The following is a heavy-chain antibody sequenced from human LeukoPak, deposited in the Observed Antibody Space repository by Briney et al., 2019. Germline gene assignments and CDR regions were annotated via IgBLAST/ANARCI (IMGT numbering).Heavy chain of an antibody. CDR1: GGSFSGYY. CDR2: INHSGST. D-gene: IGHD3-16*02. J-gene: IGHJ4*02. Sequence: SETLSLTCAVYGGSFSGYYWSWIRQPPGKGLEWIGEINHSGSTNYNPSLKSRVTISVDTSKNQFSLKLSSVTAADTAVYYCARSKMGELSHWGQGTLVTVSS. V-gene: IGHV4-34*09. CDR3: ARSKMGELSH.